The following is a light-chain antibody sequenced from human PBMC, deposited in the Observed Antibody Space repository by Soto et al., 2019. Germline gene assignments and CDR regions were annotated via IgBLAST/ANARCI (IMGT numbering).Light chain of an antibody. CDR1: QGISSH. CDR3: QQLTNWPLT. CDR2: DAS. Sequence: EIVLTQSPSTLSLSPGERATLSCRASQGISSHLAWYQQKPGQAPRLLMYDASNRATGIPSRFSGSGSGTDFTLTISSLEPEDFAVYYCQQLTNWPLTFGGGTKVEIK. V-gene: IGKV3-11*01. J-gene: IGKJ4*01.